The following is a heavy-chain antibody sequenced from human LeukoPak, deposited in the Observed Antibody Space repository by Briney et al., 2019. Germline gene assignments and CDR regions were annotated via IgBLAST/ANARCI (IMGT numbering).Heavy chain of an antibody. J-gene: IGHJ6*03. D-gene: IGHD1-7*01. CDR2: MYSSGGT. Sequence: SETLSLTCTVSGGSIISNTYYWVWIRQPPGKGLEWIANMYSSGGTQYNPSLTNRVTISVDTSINQFFLSLSSVTAADTAVYFCTRRTYSAYMDVWGQGTTVTVSS. V-gene: IGHV4-39*01. CDR1: GGSIISNTYY. CDR3: TRRTYSAYMDV.